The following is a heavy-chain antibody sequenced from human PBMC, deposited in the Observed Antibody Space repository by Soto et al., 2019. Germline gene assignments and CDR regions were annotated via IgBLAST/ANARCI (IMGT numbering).Heavy chain of an antibody. CDR2: MNPGSGKT. D-gene: IGHD6-13*01. Sequence: ASVKVSCKASGYTFINFDISWVRQAAGQGLEWLGWMNPGSGKTGYASKFQGRVAMTRDASTGTSHLELSSLTSDDTAVYYCARMASAGTLNWFDPWGQGTLVTVSS. CDR1: GYTFINFD. J-gene: IGHJ5*02. V-gene: IGHV1-8*02. CDR3: ARMASAGTLNWFDP.